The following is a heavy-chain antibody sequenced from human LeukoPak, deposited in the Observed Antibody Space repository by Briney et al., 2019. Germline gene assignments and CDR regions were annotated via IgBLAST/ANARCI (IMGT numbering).Heavy chain of an antibody. V-gene: IGHV3-23*01. J-gene: IGHJ6*03. D-gene: IGHD2-2*01. CDR3: ATGGGYCSSTSCQNYYYYYYMDV. CDR1: GFTFSSYA. CDR2: ISGSGGST. Sequence: SGGSLRLSCAASGFTFSSYAMSWVRQAPGKGLEWVSAISGSGGSTYYADSVKGRFTISRDNSKNTLYLQMNSLRAEDTAVYYCATGGGYCSSTSCQNYYYYYYMDVWGKGTTVTVSS.